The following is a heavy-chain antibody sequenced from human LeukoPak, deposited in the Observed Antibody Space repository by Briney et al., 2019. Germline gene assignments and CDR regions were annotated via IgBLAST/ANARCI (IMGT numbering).Heavy chain of an antibody. V-gene: IGHV1-8*03. Sequence: ASVKVSCKASGYTFTSYDIDWVRQATGQGLEWMGWMNPNSGNTSYAQKFQGRVTITRNTSISTAYMELSSLRSEDTAVYYCARGSYIHCSSTSCPLRFDYWGQGTLVTVSS. CDR2: MNPNSGNT. J-gene: IGHJ4*02. CDR3: ARGSYIHCSSTSCPLRFDY. D-gene: IGHD2-2*01. CDR1: GYTFTSYD.